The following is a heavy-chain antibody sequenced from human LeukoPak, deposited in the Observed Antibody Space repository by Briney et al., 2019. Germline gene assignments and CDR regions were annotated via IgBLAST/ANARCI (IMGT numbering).Heavy chain of an antibody. CDR1: GFSFSNYD. CDR2: ISYDGSNK. J-gene: IGHJ4*02. CDR3: ASRHYDFGYY. D-gene: IGHD4-17*01. Sequence: PGKSLRLSCAASGFSFSNYDMHWVRQAPGKGLEWVAVISYDGSNKYYADSVKGRFTISRDNSKNTLYLQMNSLRAEDTAIYYCASRHYDFGYYWGQGTLVTVSS. V-gene: IGHV3-30*19.